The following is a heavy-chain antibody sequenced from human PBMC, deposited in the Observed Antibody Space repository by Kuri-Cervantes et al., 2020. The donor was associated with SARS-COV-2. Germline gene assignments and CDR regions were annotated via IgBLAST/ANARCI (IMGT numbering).Heavy chain of an antibody. D-gene: IGHD1-1*01. J-gene: IGHJ3*02. Sequence: NWIRQPPGKGLEWIGYIYYSGSTNYNPSLKSRVTISVDTSKNQFSLKLSSVTAADTAVYYCARAVNWKTGAFDIWGQGTMVTVSS. CDR2: IYYSGST. CDR3: ARAVNWKTGAFDI. V-gene: IGHV4-59*01.